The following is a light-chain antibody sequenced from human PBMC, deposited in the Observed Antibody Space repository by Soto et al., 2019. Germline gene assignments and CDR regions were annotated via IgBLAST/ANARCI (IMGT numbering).Light chain of an antibody. V-gene: IGKV1-6*01. CDR3: LQDYNYPGT. CDR2: AAS. CDR1: QGIRDD. Sequence: AIPMTQSPSSLSASVGDRVTITCRASQGIRDDLGWYQQKPGKAPKLLIYAASSLQSGVPSRFSGSGSGTDFTLTISSLQPEDFATYYCLQDYNYPGTFGQGTKLEIK. J-gene: IGKJ2*02.